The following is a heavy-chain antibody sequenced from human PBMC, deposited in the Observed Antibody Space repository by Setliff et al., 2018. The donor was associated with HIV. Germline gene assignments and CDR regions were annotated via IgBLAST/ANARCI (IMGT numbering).Heavy chain of an antibody. V-gene: IGHV1-69-2*01. J-gene: IGHJ4*01. CDR3: ARVGSSPPEYFDY. CDR1: GGTFKNFA. Sequence: ASVKVSCKASGGTFKNFAINWVRQAPGQGLEWMGRLDPEDGETIYAEKFLGRVTISTDMSTDTVFMEVNNLRSEDTAVYFCARVGSSPPEYFDYWGQGTLVTVSS. D-gene: IGHD1-26*01. CDR2: LDPEDGET.